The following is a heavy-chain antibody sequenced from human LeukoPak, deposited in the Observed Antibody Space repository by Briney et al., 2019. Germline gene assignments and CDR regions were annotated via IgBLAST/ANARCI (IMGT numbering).Heavy chain of an antibody. CDR1: GFHFSNAW. CDR3: TTVTWSGYIDH. D-gene: IGHD3-3*01. Sequence: PGGSLRPSCAASGFHFSNAWLSWVRQAPGKGLEWVGRIKSKTDGGTADYGAPVKGRFTISRDDSENTLYLEMNSLKTEDTADYYCTTVTWSGYIDHWGQGTLVTVSS. J-gene: IGHJ4*02. CDR2: IKSKTDGGTA. V-gene: IGHV3-15*01.